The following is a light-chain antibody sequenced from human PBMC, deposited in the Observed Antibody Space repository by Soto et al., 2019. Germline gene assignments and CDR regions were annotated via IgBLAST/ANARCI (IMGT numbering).Light chain of an antibody. V-gene: IGKV3-20*01. J-gene: IGKJ4*01. Sequence: EIVWTKSPGALSLSPGERATISCRASQSVSSKLAWYQQKPGQAPRLLIYDASTRATGIPARFSGSGSGTDFTLTISRLEPEDFAVYYCQQYGSSPFTCGGGNTGAIK. CDR3: QQYGSSPFT. CDR2: DAS. CDR1: QSVSSK.